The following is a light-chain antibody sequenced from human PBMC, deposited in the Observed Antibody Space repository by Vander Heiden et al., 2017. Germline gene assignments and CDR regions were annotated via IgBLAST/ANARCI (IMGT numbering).Light chain of an antibody. CDR1: QSVGFW. CDR2: KAS. CDR3: QKYNSYPWT. J-gene: IGKJ1*01. Sequence: IQLMHSPSTLSASVGDTVTITCRAGQSVGFWLAWYQQKPGKAPNLLIYKASSLESGVPSRFSGKGSGTEFTLTSSSLQPDDVATYYCQKYNSYPWTFGQGTKLEIK. V-gene: IGKV1-5*03.